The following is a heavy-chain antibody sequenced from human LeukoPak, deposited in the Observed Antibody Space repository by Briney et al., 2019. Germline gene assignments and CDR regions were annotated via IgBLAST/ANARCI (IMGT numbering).Heavy chain of an antibody. CDR1: GFTFSDYG. J-gene: IGHJ4*02. CDR3: ARGYVDTAMVGY. D-gene: IGHD5-18*01. V-gene: IGHV3-33*08. Sequence: GGSLRLSCAASGFTFSDYGMHWVRQAPGKGLEWVAIIWYDGSNKYYADSVEGRFTISRDNSKNTVSLQMNSLRAEDTAVYYCARGYVDTAMVGYWGQGILVTVSS. CDR2: IWYDGSNK.